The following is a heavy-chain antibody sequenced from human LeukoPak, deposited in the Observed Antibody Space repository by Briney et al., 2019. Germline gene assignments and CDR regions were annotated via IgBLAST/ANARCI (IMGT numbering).Heavy chain of an antibody. CDR3: AKDIMGYCSSTSC. D-gene: IGHD2-2*01. CDR2: ISYDGSNK. V-gene: IGHV3-30*18. Sequence: GGSLRLSCAASGFTFSSYGMHWVRQAPGKGLEWVAVISYDGSNKYYADSVKGRFTTSRDNSKNTLYLQMNSLRAEDTAVYYCAKDIMGYCSSTSCWGQGTLVTVSS. CDR1: GFTFSSYG. J-gene: IGHJ4*02.